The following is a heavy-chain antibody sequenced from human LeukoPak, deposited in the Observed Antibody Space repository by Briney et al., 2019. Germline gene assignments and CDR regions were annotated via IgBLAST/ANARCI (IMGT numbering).Heavy chain of an antibody. J-gene: IGHJ4*02. V-gene: IGHV3-30*02. Sequence: GGSLRLSCAASGLTLSNYGMHWVRQAPGKGLEWVAFIRYDAINKYYADPVKGRFTISRDNAKNSLYLQMNSLRAEDTAVYYCARDRYDSALDYWGQGTLVTVSS. CDR3: ARDRYDSALDY. CDR1: GLTLSNYG. D-gene: IGHD3-22*01. CDR2: IRYDAINK.